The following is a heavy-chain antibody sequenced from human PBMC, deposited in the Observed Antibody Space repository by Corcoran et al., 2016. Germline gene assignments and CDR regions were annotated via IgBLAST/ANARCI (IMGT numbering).Heavy chain of an antibody. V-gene: IGHV3-30*03. D-gene: IGHD3-10*01. CDR3: ARTTMVRGVMTTQDY. CDR2: ISYDGSNK. J-gene: IGHJ4*02. Sequence: QVQLVESGGGVVQPGRSLRLSCAASGFTFSSYGMHWVRQAPGKGLEWVAVISYDGSNKYYADSVKGRFTISRVNAKNTLYLQMNSLRAEDTAVNYCARTTMVRGVMTTQDYWGQGTLVTVSS. CDR1: GFTFSSYG.